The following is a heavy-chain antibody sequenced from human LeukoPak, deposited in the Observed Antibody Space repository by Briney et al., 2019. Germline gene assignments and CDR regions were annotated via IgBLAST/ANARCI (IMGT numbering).Heavy chain of an antibody. V-gene: IGHV3-23*01. Sequence: GGSLRLSCAASGFTFSSYAMSWVRQAPGKGLEWVSAISGSGGSTYYAGSVKGRFTISRDNSKNTLYPQMNSLRAEDTAVYYCASQDIVVVPAADYWGQGTLVTVSS. J-gene: IGHJ4*02. D-gene: IGHD2-2*01. CDR1: GFTFSSYA. CDR2: ISGSGGST. CDR3: ASQDIVVVPAADY.